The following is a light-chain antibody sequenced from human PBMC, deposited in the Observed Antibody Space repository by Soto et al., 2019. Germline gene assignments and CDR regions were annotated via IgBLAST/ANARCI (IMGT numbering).Light chain of an antibody. V-gene: IGKV3-20*01. Sequence: EIVLTQSPGTLSLSPGERATLSRRASQSVRSTYLAWYQQKPGLAPRLLIFGVSNRATGIPDRFSGSGSGTDFTLTISRLEPEDFAVYYCQQYGAYPLTFGGGTRVEIK. CDR1: QSVRSTY. J-gene: IGKJ4*01. CDR2: GVS. CDR3: QQYGAYPLT.